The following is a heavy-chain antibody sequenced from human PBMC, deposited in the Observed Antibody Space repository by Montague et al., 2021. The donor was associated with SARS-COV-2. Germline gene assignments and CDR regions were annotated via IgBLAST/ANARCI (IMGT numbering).Heavy chain of an antibody. CDR2: IYSGGST. CDR1: GYTVSSNY. J-gene: IGHJ4*02. CDR3: ARIPYGDVI. V-gene: IGHV3-53*01. Sequence: SLRLSCAASGYTVSSNYMSWVRQAPGKGLEWVSVIYSGGSTYYADSVKGRFTISRDNSKNTLYLQMTSLRAEDTAVYYCARIPYGDVIWGQGTLVTVSS. D-gene: IGHD2-21*01.